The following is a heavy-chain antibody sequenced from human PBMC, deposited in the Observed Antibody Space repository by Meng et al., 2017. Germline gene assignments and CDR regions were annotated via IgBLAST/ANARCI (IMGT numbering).Heavy chain of an antibody. Sequence: GESLKISCAASGFTVSSNYMSWVRQAPGKGLEWVSVIYSGGSTYYADSVKGRFTISRHNSKNTLYLQMNSLRAEDTAVYYCARAARMAGAVDYWGQGTLVTVSS. CDR2: IYSGGST. D-gene: IGHD1-26*01. CDR3: ARAARMAGAVDY. V-gene: IGHV3-53*04. CDR1: GFTVSSNY. J-gene: IGHJ4*02.